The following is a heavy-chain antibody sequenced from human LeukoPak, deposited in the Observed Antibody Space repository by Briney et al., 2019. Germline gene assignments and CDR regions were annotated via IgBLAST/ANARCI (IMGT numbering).Heavy chain of an antibody. CDR1: GYTFTDYY. V-gene: IGHV1-69*13. Sequence: GASVKVSCRASGYTFTDYYIHWVRQAPGQGLEWMGGIIPIFGTANYAQKFQGGVTITADESTSTAYMELSSLRSEDTAVYYCARPNLLGIYTHWGQGTLVTVSS. CDR2: IIPIFGTA. CDR3: ARPNLLGIYTH. J-gene: IGHJ4*02. D-gene: IGHD5-12*01.